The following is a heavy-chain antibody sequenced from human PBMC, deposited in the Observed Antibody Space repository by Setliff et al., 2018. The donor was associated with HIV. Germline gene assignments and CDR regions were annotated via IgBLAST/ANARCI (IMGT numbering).Heavy chain of an antibody. J-gene: IGHJ5*02. CDR1: GFTSGFTFTNYW. CDR3: ARTSTTTGTTLNWFDP. CDR2: INQNGREK. D-gene: IGHD1-1*01. Sequence: AGGSLRLSCAASGFTSGFTFTNYWMSWVRQAPGKGLEWVANINQNGREKYYVDSVKGRFTISRDNAKDSLYLQMNSLRGEDTAVYYCARTSTTTGTTLNWFDPWGQGTLVTVSS. V-gene: IGHV3-7*01.